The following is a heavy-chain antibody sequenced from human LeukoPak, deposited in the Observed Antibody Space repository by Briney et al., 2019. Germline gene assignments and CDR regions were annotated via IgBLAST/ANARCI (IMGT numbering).Heavy chain of an antibody. CDR3: ARDRVEIVVAGTVDC. Sequence: PGRSLRLSCAASGFTFSNYPMHWVRQAPGKGLEWVAVISYDGSNEYYADSVKGRFTISRDNSKNTLYMQMNGLGAEDTAVYYCARDRVEIVVAGTVDCWGQGTLVTVSS. D-gene: IGHD6-19*01. J-gene: IGHJ4*02. CDR2: ISYDGSNE. V-gene: IGHV3-30-3*01. CDR1: GFTFSNYP.